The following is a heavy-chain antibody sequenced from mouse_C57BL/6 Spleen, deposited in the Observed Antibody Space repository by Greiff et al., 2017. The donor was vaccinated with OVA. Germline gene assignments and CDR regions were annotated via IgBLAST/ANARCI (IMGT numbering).Heavy chain of an antibody. CDR1: GFSFTSYG. Sequence: VQVVESGPGLVAPSQSLSITCTASGFSFTSYGVRWVRQPPGQGLEWLGVIWGDGSTNYHSALISRLSISKDNSKSQVFLKLSSLQTDDAAADYCARYYGRGYAMDYWGQGTSVTVSS. CDR3: ARYYGRGYAMDY. D-gene: IGHD1-2*01. CDR2: IWGDGST. J-gene: IGHJ4*01. V-gene: IGHV2-3*01.